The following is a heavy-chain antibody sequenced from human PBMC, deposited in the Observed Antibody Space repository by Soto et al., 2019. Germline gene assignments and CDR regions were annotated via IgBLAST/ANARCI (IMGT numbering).Heavy chain of an antibody. D-gene: IGHD2-2*01. CDR2: MNPNSGNT. J-gene: IGHJ6*03. V-gene: IGHV1-8*01. CDR3: ASASSSSTSFLGYMDV. Sequence: ASVKVSCTASGYTFTSYDINWVRQATGQGLEWMGWMNPNSGNTGYAQKFQGRVTMTRNTSISTAYMELSSLRSEDTAVYYCASASSSSTSFLGYMDVWGKGTTVTVSS. CDR1: GYTFTSYD.